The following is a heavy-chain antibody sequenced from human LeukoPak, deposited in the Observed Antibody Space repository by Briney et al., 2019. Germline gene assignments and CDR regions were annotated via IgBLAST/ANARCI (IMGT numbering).Heavy chain of an antibody. CDR1: GYTFTSYG. J-gene: IGHJ5*02. V-gene: IGHV1-18*01. D-gene: IGHD6-13*01. Sequence: GAPVKVSCKASGYTFTSYGISWVRQAPGQGLEWMGWISAYNGNTNYAQKLQGRVTMTTDTSTSTAYMELRSLRSDDTAVYYCARDVSPLAAAGITPYNWFDPWGQGTLVTVSS. CDR3: ARDVSPLAAAGITPYNWFDP. CDR2: ISAYNGNT.